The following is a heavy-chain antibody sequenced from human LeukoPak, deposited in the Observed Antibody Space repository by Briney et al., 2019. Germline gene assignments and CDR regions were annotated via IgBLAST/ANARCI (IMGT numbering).Heavy chain of an antibody. Sequence: LTGGSLRLSCAASGFTFSRYEMNWVRQAPGKGLEWVSYISNIDSNIHYADSVKGQFTISRDNAQNSLYLQMSSLRAEDTAVYYCARVTDDYGAHYYGMDVWGQGTTVTVSS. J-gene: IGHJ6*02. CDR1: GFTFSRYE. CDR2: ISNIDSNI. CDR3: ARVTDDYGAHYYGMDV. D-gene: IGHD4-17*01. V-gene: IGHV3-48*03.